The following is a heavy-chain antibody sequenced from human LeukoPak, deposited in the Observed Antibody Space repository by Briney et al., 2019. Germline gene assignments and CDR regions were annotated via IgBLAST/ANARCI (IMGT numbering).Heavy chain of an antibody. CDR3: ARSAATYYYDSSVPLKY. J-gene: IGHJ4*02. D-gene: IGHD3-22*01. V-gene: IGHV4-39*07. Sequence: SETLSLTCTVSGGSVTSGNYYWAWIRQPPGKGLEWIGSVFYTRSTYYNPPLKSRVTMSMDTAKNQFSLKLSSVTAADTAVYYCARSAATYYYDSSVPLKYWGQGTLVTVSS. CDR2: VFYTRST. CDR1: GGSVTSGNYY.